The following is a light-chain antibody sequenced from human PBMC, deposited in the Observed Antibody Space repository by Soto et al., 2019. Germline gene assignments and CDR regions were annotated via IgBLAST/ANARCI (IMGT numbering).Light chain of an antibody. CDR2: GAS. CDR3: QQYNSYSVT. CDR1: QSVSSNF. V-gene: IGKV3-20*01. J-gene: IGKJ1*01. Sequence: EVVLTQSPGTLSLYQGERTTLSCRASQSVSSNFLDWYQQKPGQAPRLLIYGASSRATGIPNRFSGSGSGTEFTLTISSLQPGDFATYYCQQYNSYSVTFGQGAKVDIK.